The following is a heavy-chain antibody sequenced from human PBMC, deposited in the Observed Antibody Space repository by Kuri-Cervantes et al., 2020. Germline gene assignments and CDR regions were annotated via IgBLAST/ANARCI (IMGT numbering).Heavy chain of an antibody. CDR1: GFTFNSYA. V-gene: IGHV3-30-3*01. Sequence: GGSLRLSCAASGFTFNSYAMHWVRQAPGKGLEWVAVISYDGSNKYYVDSVKGRFTISRDNSKNTLYLQMNSLRAEDTAVYYCARDWGSSCPFFYWGQGTLVT. D-gene: IGHD6-13*01. J-gene: IGHJ4*02. CDR2: ISYDGSNK. CDR3: ARDWGSSCPFFY.